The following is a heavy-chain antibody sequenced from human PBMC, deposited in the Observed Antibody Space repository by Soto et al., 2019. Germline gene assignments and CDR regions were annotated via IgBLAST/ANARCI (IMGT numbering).Heavy chain of an antibody. CDR1: GRSFSIYN. D-gene: IGHD1-26*01. CDR3: AREGQISGFDL. V-gene: IGHV4-59*01. CDR2: LYYGGST. J-gene: IGHJ5*02. Sequence: YLTCTVYGRSFSIYNWSWIRRPPGKGLEWIGYLYYGGSTNYIPPLKSRVTISVDRTKNQFSLKLSSVTATDTAVDYCAREGQISGFDLWGQGTLVTVSS.